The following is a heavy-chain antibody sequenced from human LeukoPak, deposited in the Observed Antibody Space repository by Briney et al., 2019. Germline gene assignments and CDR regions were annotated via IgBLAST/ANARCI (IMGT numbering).Heavy chain of an antibody. CDR3: AKRFDRGVYGMDV. V-gene: IGHV3-21*04. CDR2: FGTRSTSI. J-gene: IGHJ6*02. D-gene: IGHD3-10*01. CDR1: GFTFSGYS. Sequence: GGSLRLSCTASGFTFSGYSMNWIRQAPGKGLEWVSSFGTRSTSIYHAGSVKGRFAISRDNAKNSLYLQMNSLRAEDTAVYYCAKRFDRGVYGMDVWGQGTTVTVSS.